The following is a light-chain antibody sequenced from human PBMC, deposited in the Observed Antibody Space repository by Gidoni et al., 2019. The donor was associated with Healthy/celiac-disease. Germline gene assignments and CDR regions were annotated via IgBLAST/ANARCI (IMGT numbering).Light chain of an antibody. CDR1: QDISNY. Sequence: DIQMTQSPSSLSASVGDRVTITFQASQDISNYLNWYQQKPGKAPKLLIYDASNLETGVPSRFSGSGSGTDFTFTISSLQPEDIATYYCQQYDNLPPFTFGPGPKWISN. J-gene: IGKJ3*01. V-gene: IGKV1-33*01. CDR2: DAS. CDR3: QQYDNLPPFT.